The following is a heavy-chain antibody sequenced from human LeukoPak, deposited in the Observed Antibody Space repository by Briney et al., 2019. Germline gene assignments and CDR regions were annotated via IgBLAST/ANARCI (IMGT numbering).Heavy chain of an antibody. D-gene: IGHD3-16*01. CDR2: IYHSGST. CDR3: ARDSRGGGPDFDY. J-gene: IGHJ4*02. Sequence: SETLSLTCTVSGYSISSGYYWGWIRQPPGKGLEWIGSIYHSGSTYYNPSLKSRDTISVDTSKTQFSLKLSSVTAADTAVYYCARDSRGGGPDFDYWGQGTLVTVSS. CDR1: GYSISSGYY. V-gene: IGHV4-38-2*02.